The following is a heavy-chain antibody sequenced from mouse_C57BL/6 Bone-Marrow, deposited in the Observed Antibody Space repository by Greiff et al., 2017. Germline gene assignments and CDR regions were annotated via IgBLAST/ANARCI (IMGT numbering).Heavy chain of an antibody. CDR1: GLSLTSYG. Sequence: QVQLQQSGPGLVQPSQSLSITCTVSGLSLTSYGVHWVRQSPGKGLEWLGVIWSGGSTDYNAAFISRLSISKDNSKSQVFFKMNSLQADDTAIYYCAAHAMDYWGQGTSVTVSS. J-gene: IGHJ4*01. V-gene: IGHV2-2*01. CDR3: AAHAMDY. CDR2: IWSGGST.